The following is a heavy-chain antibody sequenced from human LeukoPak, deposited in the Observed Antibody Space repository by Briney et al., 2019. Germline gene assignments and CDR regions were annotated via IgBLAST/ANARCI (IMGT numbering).Heavy chain of an antibody. Sequence: SETLSLTCTISRGSISTYYWSWIRQTPGTTLEWIGNIHYTGRTRYNPSLESRVTMSLDTPKNEFSLRPTSMTAADSAVYYCARGRPDPQNSDYWDYWGQGILVTVSS. CDR1: RGSISTYY. D-gene: IGHD3-22*01. V-gene: IGHV4-59*13. CDR2: IHYTGRT. CDR3: ARGRPDPQNSDYWDY. J-gene: IGHJ4*02.